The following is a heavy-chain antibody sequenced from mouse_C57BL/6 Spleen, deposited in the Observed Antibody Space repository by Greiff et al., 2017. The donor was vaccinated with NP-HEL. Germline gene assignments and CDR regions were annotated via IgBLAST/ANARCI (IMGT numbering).Heavy chain of an antibody. D-gene: IGHD1-1*01. CDR3: ARQDIVVATNFDV. CDR1: GYTFTSYW. CDR2: INPSNGGT. V-gene: IGHV1-53*01. J-gene: IGHJ1*03. Sequence: VQLQQPGTELVKPGASVKLSCKASGYTFTSYWMHWVKQRPGQGLEWIGNINPSNGGTNYNEKFKSKATLTVDKSSSTAYMQLSSLTSEDSAVYYCARQDIVVATNFDVWGTGTTVTVSS.